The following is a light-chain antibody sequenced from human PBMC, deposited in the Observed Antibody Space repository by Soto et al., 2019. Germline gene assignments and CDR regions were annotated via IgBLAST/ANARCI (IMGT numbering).Light chain of an antibody. J-gene: IGKJ1*01. CDR2: DVS. CDR3: QQYNGYSRT. V-gene: IGKV1-5*01. Sequence: DIQMTQSPSTLSASVGDRVTITCRASQSFGDSLACYQQKPGKAPYLLISDVSSLERGVPSRFSGSGSGTEFTLTIGSMQPDDFATFYCQQYNGYSRTFGQGTKVDIK. CDR1: QSFGDS.